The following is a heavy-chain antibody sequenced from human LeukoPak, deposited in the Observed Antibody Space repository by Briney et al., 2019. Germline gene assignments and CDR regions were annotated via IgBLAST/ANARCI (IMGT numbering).Heavy chain of an antibody. Sequence: SETLSLTCAVYGGSFSGYYWSWIRQPPGKGLEWIGEINHSGSTNYNPSLKGRVTISVDTSKNQFSLKLSSVTAADTAVYYCARVCVVVVAATRYYYYYYMDVWGKGTTVTVSS. CDR2: INHSGST. J-gene: IGHJ6*03. D-gene: IGHD2-15*01. CDR3: ARVCVVVVAATRYYYYYYMDV. CDR1: GGSFSGYY. V-gene: IGHV4-34*01.